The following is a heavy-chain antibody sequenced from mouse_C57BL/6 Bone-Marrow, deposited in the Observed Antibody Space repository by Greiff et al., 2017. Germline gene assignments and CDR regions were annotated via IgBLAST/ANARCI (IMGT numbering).Heavy chain of an antibody. CDR2: INPSSGYT. J-gene: IGHJ4*01. V-gene: IGHV1-4*01. CDR1: GYTFTSYT. D-gene: IGHD2-14*01. Sequence: QVQLQQSGAELARPGASVKMSCKASGYTFTSYTMHWVKQRPGQGLEWIGYINPSSGYTKYNQKFKDKATLTADKSSSTAYMQLSSLTSEDSAVYYCARWGYPVAMDHWGQGTSVTVSS. CDR3: ARWGYPVAMDH.